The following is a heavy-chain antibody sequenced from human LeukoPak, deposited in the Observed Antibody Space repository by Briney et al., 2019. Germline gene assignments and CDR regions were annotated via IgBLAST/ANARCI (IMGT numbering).Heavy chain of an antibody. V-gene: IGHV1-69*06. D-gene: IGHD3-3*01. CDR3: ARGPSGMVTYFDY. J-gene: IGHJ4*02. Sequence: SVKVSCKASGGTFSSYAISWVRQAPGQGLEWMGGIIPIFGTANYAQKFQGRVTITADKSTSTAYVELSSLRFEDTAVYYCARGPSGMVTYFDYWGQGTLVTVSS. CDR2: IIPIFGTA. CDR1: GGTFSSYA.